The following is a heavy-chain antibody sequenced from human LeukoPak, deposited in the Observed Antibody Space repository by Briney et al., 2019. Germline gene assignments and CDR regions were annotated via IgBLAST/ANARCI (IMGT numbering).Heavy chain of an antibody. D-gene: IGHD3-22*01. V-gene: IGHV4-31*03. J-gene: IGHJ6*02. CDR2: IYYSGST. CDR1: GGSISSGDYY. CDR3: ARDLFYYDSSGYGQGYYYGMDV. Sequence: PSETLSLTCTVSGGSISSGDYYWSWIRQPPGKGLEWIGYIYYSGSTYYNPSLKSRVTISVDTSKNQFSLKLSSVTAADTAVYYCARDLFYYDSSGYGQGYYYGMDVWGQGTTVTVSS.